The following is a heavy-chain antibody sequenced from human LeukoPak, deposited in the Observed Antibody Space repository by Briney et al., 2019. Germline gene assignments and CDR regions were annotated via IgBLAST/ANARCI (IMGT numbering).Heavy chain of an antibody. CDR3: ARDALYSGHGYRA. J-gene: IGHJ5*02. Sequence: PSETLSLTCAVYGGSFSGYYWSWIRQPPGKGLEWIGEINHSGSTNYNPSLKSRVTISVDTSKNQFSLKLSSVTAADTAVYYCARDALYSGHGYRAWGQGTLVTVSS. D-gene: IGHD2-2*02. CDR1: GGSFSGYY. V-gene: IGHV4-34*01. CDR2: INHSGST.